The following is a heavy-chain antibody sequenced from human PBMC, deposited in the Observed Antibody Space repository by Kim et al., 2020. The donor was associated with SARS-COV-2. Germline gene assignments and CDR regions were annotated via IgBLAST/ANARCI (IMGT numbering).Heavy chain of an antibody. CDR3: ARHPRGIWFGELLGPPYPYGMDV. CDR1: GYSFTSYW. D-gene: IGHD3-10*01. J-gene: IGHJ6*02. Sequence: GESLKISCKGSGYSFTSYWIGWVRQMPGKGLEWMGIIYPGDSDTRYSPSFQGQVTISADKSISTAYLQWSSLKASDTAMYYCARHPRGIWFGELLGPPYPYGMDVWGQGTTVTVSS. CDR2: IYPGDSDT. V-gene: IGHV5-51*01.